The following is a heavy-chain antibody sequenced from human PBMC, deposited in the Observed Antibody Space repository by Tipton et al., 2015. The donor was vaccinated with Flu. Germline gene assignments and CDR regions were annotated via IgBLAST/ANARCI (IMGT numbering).Heavy chain of an antibody. Sequence: SLRLSCAASGFTVTSSYMSWVRQAPGKGLEWVSVIYGGGTTDYADSVKGRFTISRDKTKNALYLQMSSLRAEDTAVYYCARGPQVPVWPYYYGMDVWGQGTTVTVPS. J-gene: IGHJ6*02. V-gene: IGHV3-53*01. CDR2: IYGGGTT. D-gene: IGHD2-2*01. CDR3: ARGPQVPVWPYYYGMDV. CDR1: GFTVTSSY.